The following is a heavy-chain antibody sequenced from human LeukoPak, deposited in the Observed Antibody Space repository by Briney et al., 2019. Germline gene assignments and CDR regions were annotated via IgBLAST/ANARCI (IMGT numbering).Heavy chain of an antibody. V-gene: IGHV4-59*01. D-gene: IGHD3-10*01. CDR2: IYYSGST. Sequence: SETLSLTCTVSGGSISSYYWSWIRQPPGKGLEWIGYIYYSGSTNYNPSLKSRVTISVDTSKNQFSLKLSSVTAADTAVYYCARHPTYGSGSFRANWFDPWGQGTLVTVSS. CDR3: ARHPTYGSGSFRANWFDP. J-gene: IGHJ5*02. CDR1: GGSISSYY.